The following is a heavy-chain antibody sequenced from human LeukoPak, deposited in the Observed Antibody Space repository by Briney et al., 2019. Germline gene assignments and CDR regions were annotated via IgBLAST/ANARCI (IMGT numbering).Heavy chain of an antibody. CDR3: ARVEKDSSGWYGFDY. Sequence: GASVKVSCKASGYTFTGYYMHWVRQAPGQGLEWMGWINPNSGGTNYAQKFQGRVTMTTDTSTSTAYMELSSLRSDDTAVYYCARVEKDSSGWYGFDYWGQGTLVTVSS. CDR1: GYTFTGYY. D-gene: IGHD6-19*01. CDR2: INPNSGGT. J-gene: IGHJ4*02. V-gene: IGHV1-2*02.